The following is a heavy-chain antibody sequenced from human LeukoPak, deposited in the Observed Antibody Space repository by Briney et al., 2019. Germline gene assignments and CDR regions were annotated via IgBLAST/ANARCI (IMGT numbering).Heavy chain of an antibody. V-gene: IGHV3-23*01. Sequence: GGSLRLSCAASGFTFSIYAMTWVRRAPGKGLEWVSSITGSGAGTSYADSVKGRFTISRDNSRNTLYLQMNSLRAEDTAIYYCAKDPNGDYVGAFDYWGPGTLVTVSS. CDR3: AKDPNGDYVGAFDY. J-gene: IGHJ4*02. CDR1: GFTFSIYA. D-gene: IGHD4-17*01. CDR2: ITGSGAGT.